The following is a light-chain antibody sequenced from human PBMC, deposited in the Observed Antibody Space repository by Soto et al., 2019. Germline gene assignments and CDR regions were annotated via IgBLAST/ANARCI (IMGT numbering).Light chain of an antibody. J-gene: IGKJ3*01. CDR2: GAS. CDR3: QPYGSSPPT. V-gene: IGKV3-20*01. CDR1: QSVSSSY. Sequence: EIVLTQSPGTLSLSPGERATLSCRASQSVSSSYLAWYQQKPGQAPRLLIYGASSRATGIPDRFSGSWSGTDFNLTISRLEPEDVAVYYCQPYGSSPPTFGPGTKVDIK.